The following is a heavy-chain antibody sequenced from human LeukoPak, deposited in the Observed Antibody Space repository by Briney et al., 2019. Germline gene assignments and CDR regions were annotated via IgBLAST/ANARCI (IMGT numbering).Heavy chain of an antibody. D-gene: IGHD2-8*01. CDR1: GGFISSSSYY. Sequence: SETLSLTCTVSGGFISSSSYYWGWIRQPPGKGLEWIGSIYYSGSTYYNPSLKSRVTISVDTSKNQVSLKRSPVTAADTAVYYCARSSRLYCTNGVCGGSFDPWGQGTLVTVSS. CDR3: ARSSRLYCTNGVCGGSFDP. CDR2: IYYSGST. J-gene: IGHJ5*02. V-gene: IGHV4-39*01.